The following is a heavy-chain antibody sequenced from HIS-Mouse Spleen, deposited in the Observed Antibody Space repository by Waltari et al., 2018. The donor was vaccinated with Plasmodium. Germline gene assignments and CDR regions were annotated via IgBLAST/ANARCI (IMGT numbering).Heavy chain of an antibody. Sequence: QVQLVQSGAEVKKPGSSVKVSCKASGGTFSSYAISWVRQAPGQGLEWMGRIIPSLGIANYAQKFQGRVTITADKSTSTAYMERSSLRSEDTAVYYCARDSIAVAGHWFDPWGQGTLVTVSS. J-gene: IGHJ5*02. CDR1: GGTFSSYA. V-gene: IGHV1-69*04. D-gene: IGHD6-19*01. CDR2: IIPSLGIA. CDR3: ARDSIAVAGHWFDP.